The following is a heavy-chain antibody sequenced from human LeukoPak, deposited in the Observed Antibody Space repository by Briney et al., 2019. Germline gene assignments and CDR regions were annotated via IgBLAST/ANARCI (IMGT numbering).Heavy chain of an antibody. Sequence: ASVKVSCKASGYTFTGYYMHWVRHAPGQGLEWMGWINPNSGGTNYAQKSQGRVTMTRDTSISTAYMELSRLRSDDTAVYYCARDWGCSSTSCSVEGIYYYYMDVWGKGTTVTVSS. V-gene: IGHV1-2*02. CDR3: ARDWGCSSTSCSVEGIYYYYMDV. CDR1: GYTFTGYY. CDR2: INPNSGGT. D-gene: IGHD2-2*01. J-gene: IGHJ6*03.